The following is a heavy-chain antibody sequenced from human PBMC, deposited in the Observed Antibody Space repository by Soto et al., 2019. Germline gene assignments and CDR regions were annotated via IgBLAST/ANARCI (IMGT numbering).Heavy chain of an antibody. J-gene: IGHJ4*02. D-gene: IGHD1-1*01. Sequence: QVQLVQSGAEVKKPGSSVKVSCKASGGTFSSYAISWVRQAPGQGLEWMGGIIPIFGTANYAQKFQGRVTITADESTSPAYMGLSSLRSEDTAVYYCATPPNWSPRARAALDYWGQGTLVTVSS. CDR1: GGTFSSYA. CDR3: ATPPNWSPRARAALDY. V-gene: IGHV1-69*12. CDR2: IIPIFGTA.